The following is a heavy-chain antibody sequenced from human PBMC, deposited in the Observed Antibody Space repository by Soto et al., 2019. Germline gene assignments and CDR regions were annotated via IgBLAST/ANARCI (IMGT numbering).Heavy chain of an antibody. CDR1: GFTFSSYG. J-gene: IGHJ6*02. Sequence: GGSLRLSCAASGFTFSSYGMHWVRQAPGKGLEWVAVIWYDGSNKYYADSVKGRFTISRDNSKNTLYLQMNSLRAEDTAVYYCARDKGYSYGRYYYYYGTDVWGQGTTVTVSS. V-gene: IGHV3-33*01. CDR3: ARDKGYSYGRYYYYYGTDV. D-gene: IGHD5-18*01. CDR2: IWYDGSNK.